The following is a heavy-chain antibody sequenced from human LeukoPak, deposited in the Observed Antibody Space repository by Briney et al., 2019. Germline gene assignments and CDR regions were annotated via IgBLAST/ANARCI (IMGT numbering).Heavy chain of an antibody. D-gene: IGHD4-23*01. CDR3: ARAQAEYMTTVDWFDP. V-gene: IGHV4-59*01. J-gene: IGHJ5*02. Sequence: SETLSLTCTVSGASISSYYWSWIRQSPGKGLEWIGYIYYSGSTNYNPSLKSRVTISVDTSKNQFSLKLNSVTAADTAVYYCARAQAEYMTTVDWFDPWGQGTLVTVSS. CDR2: IYYSGST. CDR1: GASISSYY.